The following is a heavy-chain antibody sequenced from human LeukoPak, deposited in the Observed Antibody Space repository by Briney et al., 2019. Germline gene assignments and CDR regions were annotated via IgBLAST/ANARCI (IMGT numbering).Heavy chain of an antibody. CDR1: GFTFGDYA. J-gene: IGHJ4*02. CDR2: IRGKAYGGTT. Sequence: GGSLRLSCTTSGFTFGDYAMAWVRQTPGKGLECVGSIRGKAYGGTTEYAASVKGRLTISRDDSRSIAYLQMNSLKIEDTAVYYCTRWRVTSMLYSWGQGTLVTVSS. V-gene: IGHV3-49*04. CDR3: TRWRVTSMLYS. D-gene: IGHD2/OR15-2a*01.